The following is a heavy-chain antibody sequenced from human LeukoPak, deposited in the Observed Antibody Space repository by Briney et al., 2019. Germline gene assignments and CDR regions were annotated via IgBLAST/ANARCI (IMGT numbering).Heavy chain of an antibody. CDR2: TKKDGSEK. J-gene: IGHJ4*02. Sequence: GGSLRLSCAASGFTFSSYWMSWVRKAPGKGLEWVANTKKDGSEKYYVGSVKGRFTISIDNAKNLLYLQMNSLRAEDTAVYFCARSRLGFTRGIGTNYFDYWGQGTLVTVSS. CDR1: GFTFSSYW. D-gene: IGHD2-15*01. CDR3: ARSRLGFTRGIGTNYFDY. V-gene: IGHV3-7*01.